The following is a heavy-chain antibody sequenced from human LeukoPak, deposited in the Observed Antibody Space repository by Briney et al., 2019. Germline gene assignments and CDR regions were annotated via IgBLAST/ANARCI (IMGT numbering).Heavy chain of an antibody. D-gene: IGHD3-10*01. CDR3: AREPARGAFDI. V-gene: IGHV4-31*11. Sequence: SETLSLTCAVSGGSISSSNWWSWVRQHPGKGLEWIGYIYYSGSTYYNPSLKSRVTISVDTSKNQFSLKLSSVTAADTAVYYCAREPARGAFDIWGQGTMVTVSS. CDR2: IYYSGST. CDR1: GGSISSSNW. J-gene: IGHJ3*02.